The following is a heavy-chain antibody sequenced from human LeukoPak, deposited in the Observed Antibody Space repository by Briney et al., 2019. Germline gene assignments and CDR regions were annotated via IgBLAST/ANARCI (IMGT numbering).Heavy chain of an antibody. D-gene: IGHD6-13*01. CDR2: INAGGGST. J-gene: IGHJ6*02. V-gene: IGHV3-23*01. Sequence: GGSLRLSCTASEFTFSSRAMSWVRQAPGKGLEWVSAINAGGGSTYYADSVKGRFTISRDNSKNTLYLQMNSLRAEDTAVYYCARVSGGSSSWYSLTPINPDYYYYGMDVWGQGTTVTVSS. CDR1: EFTFSSRA. CDR3: ARVSGGSSSWYSLTPINPDYYYYGMDV.